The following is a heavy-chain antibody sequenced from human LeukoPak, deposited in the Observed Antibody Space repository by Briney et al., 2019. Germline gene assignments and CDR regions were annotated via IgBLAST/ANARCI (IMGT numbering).Heavy chain of an antibody. D-gene: IGHD1-26*01. CDR1: GGSISSYY. CDR2: IYYGGST. CDR3: ARDSAGIGSYYYYGMDV. V-gene: IGHV4-59*01. J-gene: IGHJ6*02. Sequence: SETLSLTCTVSGGSISSYYWSWIRQPPGKGLEWIGYIYYGGSTNYNPSLKSRVTISVDTSKNQFSLKLSSVTAADTAVYYCARDSAGIGSYYYYGMDVWGQGTTVTVSS.